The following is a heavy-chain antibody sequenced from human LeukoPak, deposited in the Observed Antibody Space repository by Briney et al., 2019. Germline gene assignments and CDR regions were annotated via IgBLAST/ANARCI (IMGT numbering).Heavy chain of an antibody. CDR3: ARAQLERPYGDWFDP. CDR1: GYTFTSYG. CDR2: IIPIFGTA. Sequence: SVKVSCKASGYTFTSYGISWVRQAPGQGLEWMGRIIPIFGTANYAQKSQGRVTITTDESTSTAYMELSSLRSEDTAVYYCARAQLERPYGDWFDPWGQGTMVTVSS. V-gene: IGHV1-69*05. D-gene: IGHD1-1*01. J-gene: IGHJ5*02.